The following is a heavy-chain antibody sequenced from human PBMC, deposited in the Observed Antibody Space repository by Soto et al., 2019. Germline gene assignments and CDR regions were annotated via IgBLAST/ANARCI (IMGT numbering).Heavy chain of an antibody. Sequence: QVQLQESGPGLVKPSGTLSLTCAVSGGSISSNNWWSWVRQPPGKGLEWIGEIYHSGSTNYNPSFTSRLXXXVXXAETQCSLKINSVTAADTALYYCAWTSKSGTRFDYWGQGTLVTVSS. CDR2: IYHSGST. CDR1: GGSISSNNW. V-gene: IGHV4-4*02. CDR3: AWTSKSGTRFDY. J-gene: IGHJ4*02. D-gene: IGHD1-1*01.